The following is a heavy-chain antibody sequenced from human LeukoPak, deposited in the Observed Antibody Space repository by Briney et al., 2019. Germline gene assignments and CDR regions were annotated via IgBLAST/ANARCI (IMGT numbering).Heavy chain of an antibody. CDR2: STGDGVNT. CDR3: AKAMGLASVRSGYYYGVDV. D-gene: IGHD3-16*01. Sequence: AGSRKLWCAAYGFSFEDYAMHRLRQAPWKGLEWVSLSTGDGVNTYYADSVKGRFTISRDNSKNSLFLQMNSLRTEDTALYYCAKAMGLASVRSGYYYGVDVWGQGTTVTVSS. CDR1: GFSFEDYA. J-gene: IGHJ6*02. V-gene: IGHV3-43*02.